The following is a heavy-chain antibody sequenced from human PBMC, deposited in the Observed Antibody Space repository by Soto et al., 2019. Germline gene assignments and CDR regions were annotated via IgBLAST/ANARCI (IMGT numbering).Heavy chain of an antibody. D-gene: IGHD4-4*01. CDR3: VRGGSNYAS. V-gene: IGHV3-7*01. CDR2: IKPDESEK. Sequence: EVQLVESGGGLVQPGGSLRLSCTASGFTFSDSWMTWVRQAPGKGLEWVARIKPDESEKKYADSVKGRFSISRDNAKNLMYLQMDSLRGEDTAVYYCVRGGSNYASWGQGPRVADSS. CDR1: GFTFSDSW. J-gene: IGHJ5*02.